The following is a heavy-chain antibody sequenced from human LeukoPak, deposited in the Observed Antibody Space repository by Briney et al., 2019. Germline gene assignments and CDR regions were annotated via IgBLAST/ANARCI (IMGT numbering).Heavy chain of an antibody. CDR3: ARLYSYAMDV. CDR2: IKEDGNDK. V-gene: IGHV3-7*01. Sequence: GGSLRLSCAASGFTFSRYWMTWVRQAPGKGLEWVAKIKEDGNDKYYVDSLKGRFTISKDNAKNSLYMQMNSLRAEDTAVYYCARLYSYAMDVWGQGTTVTVSS. J-gene: IGHJ6*02. CDR1: GFTFSRYW.